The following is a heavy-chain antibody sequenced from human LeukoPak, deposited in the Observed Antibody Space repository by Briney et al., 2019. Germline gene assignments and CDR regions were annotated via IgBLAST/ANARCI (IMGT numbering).Heavy chain of an antibody. V-gene: IGHV3-23*01. Sequence: PSETLSLTCAVYGGSFSGYYWSWIRQAPGKGLEWVSAISDTGGSTYYADSVKGRFTISRDNSKNTLYLQMDSLRAEDTAVYYCARVRGVYGQFDYWGQGTLVTVSS. CDR3: ARVRGVYGQFDY. D-gene: IGHD5/OR15-5a*01. CDR2: ISDTGGST. J-gene: IGHJ4*02. CDR1: GGSFSGYY.